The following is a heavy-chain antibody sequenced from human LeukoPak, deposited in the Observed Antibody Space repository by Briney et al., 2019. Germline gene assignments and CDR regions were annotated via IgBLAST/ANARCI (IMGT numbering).Heavy chain of an antibody. D-gene: IGHD6-13*01. J-gene: IGHJ4*02. CDR2: IYYSGST. CDR1: GGSISSYY. V-gene: IGHV4-59*08. Sequence: PSETLSLTCTVSGGSISSYYWSWIRQPPGKGLEWIGYIYYSGSTNYNPSLKSRVTISVDTSKNQFSLKLSSVTAADTAVYYCARSYSSSWCIPFDYWGQGTLVTVSS. CDR3: ARSYSSSWCIPFDY.